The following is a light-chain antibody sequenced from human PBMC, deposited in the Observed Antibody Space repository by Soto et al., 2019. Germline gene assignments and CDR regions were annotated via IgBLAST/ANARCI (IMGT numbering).Light chain of an antibody. J-gene: IGLJ2*01. Sequence: QAVVTQPPSVSGAPGQRVTISCTGSSSNIGTNYGVHWYQQFPGTAPKLLIYGNSNRPSGVPDRFSASKSGTSASLAITGLQAEDEADYYCQSYDSSLNGGIFGGGTKLTVL. CDR3: QSYDSSLNGGI. V-gene: IGLV1-40*01. CDR1: SSNIGTNYG. CDR2: GNS.